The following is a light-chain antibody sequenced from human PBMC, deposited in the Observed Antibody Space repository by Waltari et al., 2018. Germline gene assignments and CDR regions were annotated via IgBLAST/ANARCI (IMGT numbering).Light chain of an antibody. V-gene: IGKV1-33*01. CDR2: DAS. Sequence: DIQLTQSPSFLSASVGDRVTITCRASQGISSYLAWYQQNPGKAPKLLIYDASHLETGVPSRFSGSGSGTDFSFTISSLQPEDIATYYCQQYDNLLALTFGGGSKVEIK. CDR3: QQYDNLLALT. CDR1: QGISSY. J-gene: IGKJ4*01.